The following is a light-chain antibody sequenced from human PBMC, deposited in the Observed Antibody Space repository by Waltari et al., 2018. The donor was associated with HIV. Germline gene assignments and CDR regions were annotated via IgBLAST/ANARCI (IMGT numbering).Light chain of an antibody. J-gene: IGLJ2*01. V-gene: IGLV2-14*03. CDR3: SSYTSSDTVV. CDR2: DVS. Sequence: QSALTQPASVSGSPGQSITISCTGTTSDVGGYNSVSWYQQHPAKAPKIVILDVSKRPSGVSKRFSGSKSGNTASLTISGLQAEDEAYYYCSSYTSSDTVVFGGGTKVTVL. CDR1: TSDVGGYNS.